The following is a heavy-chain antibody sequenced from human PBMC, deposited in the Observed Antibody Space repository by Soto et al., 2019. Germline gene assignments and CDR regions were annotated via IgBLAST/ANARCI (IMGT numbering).Heavy chain of an antibody. V-gene: IGHV1-8*01. CDR3: ARELARRGMDV. Sequence: QVQLVQSGAEVKKPGDSVKVFCKASGYIFTSYDINWVRQATGQGLEWMGWMNPNSGNTGYAQKFQGRVTMTRNTSISTAYMELSSLRSEDRAVYYCARELARRGMDVWGQGTTVTVSS. CDR2: MNPNSGNT. CDR1: GYIFTSYD. J-gene: IGHJ6*02.